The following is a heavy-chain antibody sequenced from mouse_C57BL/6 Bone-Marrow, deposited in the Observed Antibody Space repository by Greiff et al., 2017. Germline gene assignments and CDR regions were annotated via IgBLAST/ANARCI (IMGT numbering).Heavy chain of an antibody. CDR1: GFTFSSYA. CDR3: TRDKDSSGYPYYYAMDY. J-gene: IGHJ4*01. Sequence: EVKLVESGEGLVKPGGSLKLSCAASGFTFSSYAMSWVRQTPEKRVEWVAYISSGGDYIYYADTVKGRFTISRDNARNTLYLQMSSLKSEDTAMYYCTRDKDSSGYPYYYAMDYWGQGTSVTVSS. V-gene: IGHV5-9-1*02. D-gene: IGHD3-2*02. CDR2: ISSGGDYI.